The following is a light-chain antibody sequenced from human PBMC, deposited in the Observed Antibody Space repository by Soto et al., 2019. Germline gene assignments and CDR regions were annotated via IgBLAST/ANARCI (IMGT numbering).Light chain of an antibody. CDR1: SSDVGGYNY. J-gene: IGLJ3*02. CDR3: CSYTTTSTFV. V-gene: IGLV2-14*03. Sequence: QSALTQPASVSGSPGQSITISCTGPSSDVGGYNYVSWYQQHPGKFPKLMIYEVFRRPSGISDRFSGSKSGSTASLTISGLQAEDEADYYCCSYTTTSTFVFGGGTELTVL. CDR2: EVF.